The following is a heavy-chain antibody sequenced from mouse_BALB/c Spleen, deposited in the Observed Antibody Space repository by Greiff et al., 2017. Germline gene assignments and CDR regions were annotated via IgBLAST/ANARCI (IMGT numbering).Heavy chain of an antibody. D-gene: IGHD2-4*01. Sequence: EVKLMESGPELVKPGASVKVSCKASGYAFTSYVMHWVKQKPGQGLEWIGYINPYNDGTKYNEKFKGKATLTSDKSSSTAYMELSSLTSEDSAVYYCARFRDYDYAMDYWGQGTSVTVSS. V-gene: IGHV1-14*01. J-gene: IGHJ4*01. CDR1: GYAFTSYV. CDR3: ARFRDYDYAMDY. CDR2: INPYNDGT.